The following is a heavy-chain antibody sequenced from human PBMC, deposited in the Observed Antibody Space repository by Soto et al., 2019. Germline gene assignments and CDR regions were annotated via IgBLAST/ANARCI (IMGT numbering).Heavy chain of an antibody. V-gene: IGHV3-30-3*01. CDR3: GRDGGSY. Sequence: QVQLVESGGGVVQPGRSLRLSCTASGFTLSTYAMHWVRQAPGKGLEWVAVIASDGTSKYYADSVKGRFTISRDHSKNPPEPQMNRLGAEDPAVYSWGRDGGSYWGQGTQVLVSS. CDR1: GFTLSTYA. J-gene: IGHJ4*02. D-gene: IGHD3-16*01. CDR2: IASDGTSK.